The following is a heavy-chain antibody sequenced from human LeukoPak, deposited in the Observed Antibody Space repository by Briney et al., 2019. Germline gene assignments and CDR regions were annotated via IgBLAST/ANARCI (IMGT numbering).Heavy chain of an antibody. V-gene: IGHV3-53*01. CDR2: IYGGGAT. J-gene: IGHJ5*02. CDR1: GFIVGDNY. CDR3: AGDRRENWFDP. Sequence: GGSLRLSCAASGFIVGDNYVTWVRQAPGKGLEWVSSIYGGGATYYADSVRGRFTVSRDNAKNTVYLQMDSLRGEDTAVYYCAGDRRENWFDPWGQGTLVTVSS. D-gene: IGHD1-26*01.